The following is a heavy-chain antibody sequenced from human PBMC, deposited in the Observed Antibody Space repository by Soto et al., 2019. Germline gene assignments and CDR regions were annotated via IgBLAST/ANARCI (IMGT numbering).Heavy chain of an antibody. J-gene: IGHJ4*02. D-gene: IGHD2-15*01. CDR2: ISGSSSVT. CDR3: AKGYCRGGDCNQRPEFDY. Sequence: EVQLLESGGGLVQPGGSLRLSCTTSGFTFSNYAMSWVRQPPGKGLEWASTISGSSSVTYYADSVKGRFTISRDNSKNTVFLQMNGLRAEDTAVYFCAKGYCRGGDCNQRPEFDYWGQGALVTVSS. V-gene: IGHV3-23*01. CDR1: GFTFSNYA.